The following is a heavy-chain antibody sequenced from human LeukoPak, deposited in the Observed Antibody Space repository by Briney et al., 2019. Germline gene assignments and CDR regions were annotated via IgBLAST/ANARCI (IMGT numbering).Heavy chain of an antibody. V-gene: IGHV3-33*01. CDR3: GRWGPEKSLDH. CDR1: GLTFSSHG. Sequence: PGGSLRLSCAASGLTFSSHGMHWVRQSAGKGLECVAVIWYDGSNKYYADSVKGRFTISKDNSKNTLSLQMDSLRAEDTAIYYCGRWGPEKSLDHWGQGTLVTVSS. D-gene: IGHD3-16*01. CDR2: IWYDGSNK. J-gene: IGHJ4*02.